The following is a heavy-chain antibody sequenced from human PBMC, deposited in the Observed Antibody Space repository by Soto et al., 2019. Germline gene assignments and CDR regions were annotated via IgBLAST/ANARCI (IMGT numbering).Heavy chain of an antibody. Sequence: WTWIRQAPGTGLEYIGYIYYTGVTNYNPYLSSRLTISLDTSKNQFSMKLNSMTAADTAVYYCVRVLDSSWYADLWGRGTLVTVSS. CDR3: VRVLDSSWYADL. J-gene: IGHJ2*01. CDR2: IYYTGVT. V-gene: IGHV4-59*01. D-gene: IGHD3-22*01.